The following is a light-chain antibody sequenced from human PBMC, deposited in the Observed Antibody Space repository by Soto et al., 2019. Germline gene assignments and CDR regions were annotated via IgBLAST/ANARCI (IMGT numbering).Light chain of an antibody. CDR2: DAS. J-gene: IGKJ1*01. Sequence: DIQMTQSPSTLSASVGDRVTITCRASQSIGRFLAWYQHQPGKAPKVLIYDASTLESGVPSRFSGTGSGTEFTFSIPSLQPEDFGTYYCHQCYMGCTFGQGTKVDFK. CDR3: HQCYMGCT. V-gene: IGKV1-5*01. CDR1: QSIGRF.